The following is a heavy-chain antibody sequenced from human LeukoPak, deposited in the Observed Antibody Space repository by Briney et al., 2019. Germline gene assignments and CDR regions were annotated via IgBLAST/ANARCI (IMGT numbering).Heavy chain of an antibody. Sequence: ASVKVSCKASGYTFTNYGISWVRQAPGQGLEWMGGIIPIFGTANYAQKFQGRVTITTDESTSTAYMELSSLRSEDTAVYYCARGPLASSPHYYYYYMDVWGKGTTVTVSS. D-gene: IGHD6-6*01. CDR2: IIPIFGTA. J-gene: IGHJ6*03. V-gene: IGHV1-69*05. CDR1: GYTFTNYG. CDR3: ARGPLASSPHYYYYYMDV.